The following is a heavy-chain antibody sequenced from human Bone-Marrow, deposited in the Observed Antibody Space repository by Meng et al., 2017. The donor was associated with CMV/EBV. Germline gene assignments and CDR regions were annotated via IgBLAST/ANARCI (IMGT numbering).Heavy chain of an antibody. CDR1: GFTFSGYE. Sequence: GGSLRLSCAASGFTFSGYEMNWVRQAPGKGLEWVSYISSSGSTIYYADSVKGRFTISRDNAKNSLYLQMNSLRAEDTAVYYCAKDQGFWSGYYSFDYWGQGTLVTVSS. D-gene: IGHD3-3*01. V-gene: IGHV3-48*03. CDR3: AKDQGFWSGYYSFDY. CDR2: ISSSGSTI. J-gene: IGHJ4*02.